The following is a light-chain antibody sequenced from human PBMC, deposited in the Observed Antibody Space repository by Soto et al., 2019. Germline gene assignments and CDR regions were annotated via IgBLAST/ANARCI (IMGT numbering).Light chain of an antibody. Sequence: DIQMTQSPSTLSASVGDRVTITCRASQSISNSLAWYHQKPGKAPKLLIYDATNLESGVPSRFSGSGYGTEFTLTISSLQPDDFATYYCQHYNSYSEAFGQGTKVDIK. CDR1: QSISNS. CDR3: QHYNSYSEA. CDR2: DAT. V-gene: IGKV1-5*01. J-gene: IGKJ1*01.